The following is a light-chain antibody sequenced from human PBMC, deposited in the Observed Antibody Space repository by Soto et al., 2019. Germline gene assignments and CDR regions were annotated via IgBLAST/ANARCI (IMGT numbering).Light chain of an antibody. V-gene: IGKV1D-12*01. Sequence: DIQMTQSPSSVSASVGDRVPITCRASQGISSWLDWYQQKPGKAPKLLIYAESSLQSGGPSRFSGSGYGTDFTLTISSLQPEDFATYYCHQANSFPITFGQGTRLEIK. J-gene: IGKJ5*01. CDR2: AES. CDR1: QGISSW. CDR3: HQANSFPIT.